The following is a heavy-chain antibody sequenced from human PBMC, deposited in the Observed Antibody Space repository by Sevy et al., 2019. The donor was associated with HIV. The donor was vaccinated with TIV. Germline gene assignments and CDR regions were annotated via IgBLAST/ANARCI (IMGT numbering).Heavy chain of an antibody. Sequence: SETLSLTCTVSGGSISSGDYYWSWIRQPPGKGLDWIGYIYYSGSTYYNPSLKSRVTISVDKSRKQFLLTLTSVTAAATAVYYCARDRATMIRGVIKGYYFDSWGQGTLVTVSS. D-gene: IGHD3-10*01. J-gene: IGHJ4*02. CDR2: IYYSGST. CDR1: GGSISSGDYY. CDR3: ARDRATMIRGVIKGYYFDS. V-gene: IGHV4-30-4*01.